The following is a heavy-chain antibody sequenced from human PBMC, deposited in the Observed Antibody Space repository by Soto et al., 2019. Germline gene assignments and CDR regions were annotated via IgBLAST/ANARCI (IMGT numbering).Heavy chain of an antibody. CDR1: GFTFSSYG. Sequence: QVQLVESGGGVVQPGRSLRLSCAASGFTFSSYGMHWVRQAPGKGLEWVAVISYDGSNKYYADSVKGRFTISRDNSKNTLYLQMNSLRDEDTAVYYCAKVHSPNDDDSSGPPTLFDYWGQGTLVTVSS. J-gene: IGHJ4*02. V-gene: IGHV3-30*18. CDR2: ISYDGSNK. CDR3: AKVHSPNDDDSSGPPTLFDY. D-gene: IGHD3-22*01.